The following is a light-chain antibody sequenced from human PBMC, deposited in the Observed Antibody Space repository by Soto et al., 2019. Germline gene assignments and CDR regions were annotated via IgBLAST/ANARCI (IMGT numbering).Light chain of an antibody. V-gene: IGKV3-20*01. J-gene: IGKJ1*01. CDR1: QSVSSSY. CDR3: QQYGSSPGIT. CDR2: GAS. Sequence: EILLTQSPGTLSLSPAEISTLSCRSSQSVSSSYLAWYQQKPGQAPRLLIYGASSRATGIPDRFSGSGSGTDFTLTISRLEPEDFAVYYCQQYGSSPGITFGQGTKVDIK.